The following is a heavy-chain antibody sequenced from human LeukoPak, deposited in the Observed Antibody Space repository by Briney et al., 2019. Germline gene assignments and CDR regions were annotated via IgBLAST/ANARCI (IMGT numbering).Heavy chain of an antibody. J-gene: IGHJ4*02. CDR2: IKQDGSEK. V-gene: IGHV3-7*01. Sequence: GGSLRLSCAASGFTFSSYWMSWVRQAPGKGLEWVANIKQDGSEKYYVDSVKGRFTISRDNAKNSLYLQMNSLRAGDTAVYYCARDGIAAAGYYFDYWGQGTLVTVSS. CDR3: ARDGIAAAGYYFDY. D-gene: IGHD6-13*01. CDR1: GFTFSSYW.